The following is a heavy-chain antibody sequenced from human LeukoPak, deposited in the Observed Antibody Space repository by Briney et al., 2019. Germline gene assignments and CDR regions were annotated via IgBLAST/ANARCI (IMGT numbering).Heavy chain of an antibody. D-gene: IGHD3-22*01. Sequence: GGSLRLSCAASGFTFSNYNMNWVRQAPGKGLEWVSSISSSSSYIYYADSVKGRFTISRDNAKISLYLQMNSLRAEDTAVYYCARQPATYYYDSSGYVFDSWGQGTLVTVSS. J-gene: IGHJ4*02. CDR3: ARQPATYYYDSSGYVFDS. CDR2: ISSSSSYI. CDR1: GFTFSNYN. V-gene: IGHV3-21*01.